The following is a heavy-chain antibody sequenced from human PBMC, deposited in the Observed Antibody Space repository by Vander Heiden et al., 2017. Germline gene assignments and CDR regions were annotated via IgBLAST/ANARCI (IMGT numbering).Heavy chain of an antibody. J-gene: IGHJ4*02. CDR1: GFSFSSYS. Sequence: VPLVESGGGLVQSGGSLSFSCAASGFSFSSYSMNCVRQAAGKGLEWVSYISSSSSTIYYADSVKGRFTISRDNAKNSLYLQMNSLRDEDTAVYYCARAGRLGSIAAAGSHDYWGQGTLVTVSS. V-gene: IGHV3-48*02. CDR3: ARAGRLGSIAAAGSHDY. D-gene: IGHD6-13*01. CDR2: ISSSSSTI.